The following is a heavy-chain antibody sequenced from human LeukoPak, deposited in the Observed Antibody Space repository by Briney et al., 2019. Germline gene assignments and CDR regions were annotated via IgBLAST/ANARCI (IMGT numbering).Heavy chain of an antibody. J-gene: IGHJ4*02. V-gene: IGHV1-24*01. D-gene: IGHD4-23*01. CDR2: FDPEDGET. Sequence: ASVKVSCKVSGYTLTELSMHWVRQAPGKGLEWMGGFDPEDGETIYAQKFQGRVTMTEDTSTDTAYMELSSLRSEDTAVYYCATRGITVVNPHRTFDYWGQGILVTVSS. CDR3: ATRGITVVNPHRTFDY. CDR1: GYTLTELS.